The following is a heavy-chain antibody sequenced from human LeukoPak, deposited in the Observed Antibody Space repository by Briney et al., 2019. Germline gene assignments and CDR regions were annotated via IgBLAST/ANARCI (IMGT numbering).Heavy chain of an antibody. D-gene: IGHD3-22*01. CDR1: RFTFSTYD. CDR3: ARDRSYYDTSGYYRDPDSFDI. Sequence: PGGSLRLSCAASRFTFSTYDMHWVRQAPGKGLEWVTFIQYDGSNKYYADSVKGRFTISRDNSKNTLYLQMNSLRAEDTAVYYCARDRSYYDTSGYYRDPDSFDIWGQGTMVTVSS. CDR2: IQYDGSNK. J-gene: IGHJ3*02. V-gene: IGHV3-30*02.